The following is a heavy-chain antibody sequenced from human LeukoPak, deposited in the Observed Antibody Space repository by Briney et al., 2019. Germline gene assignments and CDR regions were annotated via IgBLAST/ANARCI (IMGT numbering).Heavy chain of an antibody. CDR3: ARGGYYGPEDYYYMDV. V-gene: IGHV1-2*02. CDR1: GYTFTGYY. CDR2: INPNSGGT. J-gene: IGHJ6*03. D-gene: IGHD3-10*01. Sequence: GASVKVSCKASGYTFTGYYMRWVRQAPGQGLEWMGWINPNSGGTNYAQKFQGRVTMTRDTSISTAYMELSRLRSDDTAVYYCARGGYYGPEDYYYMDVWGKGTTVTISS.